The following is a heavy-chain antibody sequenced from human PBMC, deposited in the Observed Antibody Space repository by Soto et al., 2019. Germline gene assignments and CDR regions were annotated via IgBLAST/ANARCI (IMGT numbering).Heavy chain of an antibody. J-gene: IGHJ6*04. CDR1: GGTFSSYA. D-gene: IGHD3-3*01. V-gene: IGHV1-69*06. CDR2: IIPIFGTA. CDR3: ASYALYTPNYTTYWGRHF. Sequence: SVKVSCKASGGTFSSYAISWVRQAPGQGLEWMGGIIPIFGTANYAQKFQGRVTITADKSTSTANRERSSLSSENRAVFYCASYALYTPNYTTYWGRHFGGKGPPV.